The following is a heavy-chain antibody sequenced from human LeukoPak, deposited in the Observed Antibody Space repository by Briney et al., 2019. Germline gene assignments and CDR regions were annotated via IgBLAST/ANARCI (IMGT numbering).Heavy chain of an antibody. CDR1: GGXIXSGGYS. Sequence: SETLSLTCAVSGGXIXSGGYSWSWIRQXXGXGLEWIGYIYHSGSTYYNPSLKSRVTISVDRSKNQFSLKLSSVTAADTAVYYCARGLLVDAFDIWGQGTMVTVSS. CDR2: IYHSGST. D-gene: IGHD3-10*01. J-gene: IGHJ3*02. CDR3: ARGLLVDAFDI. V-gene: IGHV4-30-2*01.